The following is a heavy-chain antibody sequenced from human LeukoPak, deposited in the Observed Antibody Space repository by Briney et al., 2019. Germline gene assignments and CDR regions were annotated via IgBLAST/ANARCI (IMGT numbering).Heavy chain of an antibody. CDR1: GGSFSGYY. Sequence: SETLSLTCAVYGGSFSGYYWSWIRQPPGKGLEWIGEIDHSGSTNYNPSLKSRVTISVDTSKNRFSLKLSSVTAADTAVYYCARHGRGYPHYYYGSGSYYNSGYYYMDVWGKGTTVTISS. CDR2: IDHSGST. J-gene: IGHJ6*03. V-gene: IGHV4-34*01. D-gene: IGHD3-10*01. CDR3: ARHGRGYPHYYYGSGSYYNSGYYYMDV.